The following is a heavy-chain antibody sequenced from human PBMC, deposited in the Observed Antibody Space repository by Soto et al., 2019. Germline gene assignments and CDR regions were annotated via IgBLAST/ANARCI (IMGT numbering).Heavy chain of an antibody. CDR3: ARGTAIQGGAPDKNFFDY. Sequence: LSLTCAVYGGSFSGYYWSWIRQPPGKGLEWIGDINHSGSTNQNPSLKSRVTISVDTSKNQFSLKVRSVTAADTAVYYCARGTAIQGGAPDKNFFDYWGLGXLVTVYS. CDR2: INHSGST. D-gene: IGHD2-21*02. V-gene: IGHV4-34*01. J-gene: IGHJ4*02. CDR1: GGSFSGYY.